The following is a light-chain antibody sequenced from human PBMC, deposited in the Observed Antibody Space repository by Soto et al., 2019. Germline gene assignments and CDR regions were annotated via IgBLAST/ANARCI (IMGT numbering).Light chain of an antibody. CDR1: QSISSW. V-gene: IGKV1-5*01. CDR3: QQYNYFWA. CDR2: DAS. Sequence: DIQMTQSPSTLSASVGDRVTLTCRASQSISSWLAWYQQKPGKAPKLLIYDASNLESGVPSRFSGGGSGTEFSLTISSLQPDDFATYYCQQYNYFWAFGQGTRVEIK. J-gene: IGKJ1*01.